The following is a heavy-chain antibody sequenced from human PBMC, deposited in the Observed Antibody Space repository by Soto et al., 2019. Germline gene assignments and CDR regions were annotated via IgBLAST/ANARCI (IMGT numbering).Heavy chain of an antibody. D-gene: IGHD3-22*01. J-gene: IGHJ4*02. CDR1: GFTFSSYA. CDR2: ISGSGGRT. Sequence: EVQLLESGGGLVQPGGSLRLSCAASGFTFSSYAMSWVRQAPGKGLEWVSAISGSGGRTYYAASVKGRFTISRDNSKNTLYLQMNSLRAEDTAVYYCAALIVVVMYPDYWGQGTLVTVSS. CDR3: AALIVVVMYPDY. V-gene: IGHV3-23*01.